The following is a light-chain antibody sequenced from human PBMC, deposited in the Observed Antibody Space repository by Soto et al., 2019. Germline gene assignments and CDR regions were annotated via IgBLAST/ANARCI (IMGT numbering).Light chain of an antibody. J-gene: IGKJ4*01. CDR2: GAS. V-gene: IGKV3-15*01. CDR1: QRVSGN. Sequence: IVLTQSPATLSVSPGERATLFCRASQRVSGNLAWYQQKPGQAPRLLMYGASIRATGFPDRFSGSGSGTDFTLTISSLEPEDFAVYYCQQRSTWPPALSFGGGTKVDIK. CDR3: QQRSTWPPALS.